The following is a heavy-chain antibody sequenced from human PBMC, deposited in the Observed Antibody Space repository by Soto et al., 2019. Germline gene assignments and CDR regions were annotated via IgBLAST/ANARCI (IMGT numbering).Heavy chain of an antibody. CDR1: GGSVSSGSYY. CDR3: AREGSNYDILTGYYNGWFDP. V-gene: IGHV4-61*01. D-gene: IGHD3-9*01. Sequence: PSETLSLTCTVSGGSVSSGSYYWSWIRQPPGKGLEWIGYIHHTGSTNYNSSLKRRVTLSVDTSKNQFSLKLSSVTAADTAVYYCAREGSNYDILTGYYNGWFDPWGQGTLVTVSS. CDR2: IHHTGST. J-gene: IGHJ5*02.